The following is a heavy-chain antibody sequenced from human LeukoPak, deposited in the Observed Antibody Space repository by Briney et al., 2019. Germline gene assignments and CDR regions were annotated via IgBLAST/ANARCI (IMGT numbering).Heavy chain of an antibody. Sequence: SETLSLTCTVSGGSVSSGSYYGSWIRQPPGKGLEWIGYIYYSGSTNYNPSLKSRVTISVDTSKNQFSLKLSSVTAADTAVYYCARETYGRYFDYWGQGTLVTVSS. D-gene: IGHD4-17*01. V-gene: IGHV4-61*01. J-gene: IGHJ4*02. CDR1: GGSVSSGSYY. CDR2: IYYSGST. CDR3: ARETYGRYFDY.